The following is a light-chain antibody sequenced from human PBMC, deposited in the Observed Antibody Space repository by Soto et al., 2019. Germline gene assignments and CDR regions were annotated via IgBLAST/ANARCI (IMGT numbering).Light chain of an antibody. J-gene: IGLJ2*01. Sequence: QSVLTQPPSASGTPGQRVTISCSGSSSNIGTYSVYWYQQLPGTAPKLLIYRSNQRPSGVPDRFSGSTSGTSASLAISGLRSEDEADYYCAAWDDSLSGRVFGGGTKLTVL. CDR3: AAWDDSLSGRV. CDR1: SSNIGTYS. CDR2: RSN. V-gene: IGLV1-47*01.